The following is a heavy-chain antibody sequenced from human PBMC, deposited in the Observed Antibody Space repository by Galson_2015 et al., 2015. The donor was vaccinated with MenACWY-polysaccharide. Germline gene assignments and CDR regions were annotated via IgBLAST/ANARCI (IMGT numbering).Heavy chain of an antibody. J-gene: IGHJ5*02. CDR1: GYTFTGNF. D-gene: IGHD6-13*01. Sequence: SVKVSCEASGYTFTGNFIHWVRQAPGQGLEWMGRINPNSSATSYAQKLQGRVTMTRDTSINTAYMELNRLRSDDTAVYYCTRVPTCQQEEGNWFVPWGQGTPVTVSS. CDR2: INPNSSAT. CDR3: TRVPTCQQEEGNWFVP. V-gene: IGHV1-2*06.